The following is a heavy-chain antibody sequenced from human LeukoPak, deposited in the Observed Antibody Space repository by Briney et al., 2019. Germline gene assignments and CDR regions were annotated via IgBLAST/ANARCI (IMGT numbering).Heavy chain of an antibody. J-gene: IGHJ6*02. V-gene: IGHV1-2*02. CDR3: ARNGQWLVQYYYYGMDV. D-gene: IGHD6-19*01. CDR1: GYTFTGYY. CDR2: INPNSGGT. Sequence: ASVKVSCKASGYTFTGYYMHWVRPAPGQGLEWMGWINPNSGGTNYAQKFQGRVTMTRDTSISTAYMELSRLRSDDTAVYYCARNGQWLVQYYYYGMDVWGQGTTVTVSS.